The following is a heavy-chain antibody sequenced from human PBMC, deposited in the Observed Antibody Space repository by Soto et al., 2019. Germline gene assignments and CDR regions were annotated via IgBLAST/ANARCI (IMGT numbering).Heavy chain of an antibody. V-gene: IGHV1-69*01. D-gene: IGHD3-22*01. CDR1: GGTFSSYA. J-gene: IGHJ3*02. CDR3: ARAGATMIADPPHAFDI. CDR2: IIPIFGTA. Sequence: QVQLVQSGAEVKKPGSSVKVSCKASGGTFSSYAISWVRQAPGQGLEGMGGIIPIFGTANYAQKFQGRVTITADESTSTAYMELSSLRSEDTAVYYCARAGATMIADPPHAFDIWGQGTMVTVSS.